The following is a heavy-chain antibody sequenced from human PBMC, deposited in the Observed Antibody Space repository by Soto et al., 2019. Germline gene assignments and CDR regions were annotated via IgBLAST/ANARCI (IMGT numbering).Heavy chain of an antibody. J-gene: IGHJ3*02. V-gene: IGHV3-23*01. Sequence: GGSLRLSCAASGFTFSSYAMSWVRQAPGKGLEWVSAISGSGGSTYYADSVKGRFTISRDNSKNTLYLQMNSLRAEDTAVYYCAKPERTITFGGDAFDIWGQGTMVTVSS. CDR1: GFTFSSYA. CDR3: AKPERTITFGGDAFDI. D-gene: IGHD3-16*01. CDR2: ISGSGGST.